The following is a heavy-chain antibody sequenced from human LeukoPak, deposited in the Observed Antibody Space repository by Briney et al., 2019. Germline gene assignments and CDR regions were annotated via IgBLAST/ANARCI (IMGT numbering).Heavy chain of an antibody. CDR3: AIIVDTAMVPPFDY. CDR2: ISWNSGNI. Sequence: GGSLRLSCAASGFTFDDYAMHWVRQAPGKGLEWVSGISWNSGNIGYADSVKGRFTISRDNAKNSLYLQMNSPRAEDTALYYCAIIVDTAMVPPFDYWGQGTLVTVSS. CDR1: GFTFDDYA. J-gene: IGHJ4*02. V-gene: IGHV3-9*01. D-gene: IGHD5-18*01.